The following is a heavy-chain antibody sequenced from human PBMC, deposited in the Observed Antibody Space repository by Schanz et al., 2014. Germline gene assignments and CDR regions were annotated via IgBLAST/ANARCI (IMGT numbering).Heavy chain of an antibody. J-gene: IGHJ4*02. CDR1: GFTFNSYA. CDR2: IGTIFLDT. CDR3: VRDAYLQIRGTVFDS. D-gene: IGHD1-1*01. V-gene: IGHV3-23*01. Sequence: EVQMLESEGGLVPPGGSLRLSCSASGFTFNSYAMSWVRQAPGKGLEWVASIGTIFLDTYYADSVKGRFRISRDNSKNTLFLDMSSLRAEDTAVYYCVRDAYLQIRGTVFDSWGPGNLVTVSS.